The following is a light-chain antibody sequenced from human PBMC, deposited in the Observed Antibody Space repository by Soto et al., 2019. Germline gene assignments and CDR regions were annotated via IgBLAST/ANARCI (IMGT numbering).Light chain of an antibody. CDR1: QDVNID. CDR2: SAS. J-gene: IGKJ3*01. CDR3: QQYNTWPFT. Sequence: EIGLTQSPATLSVSPGDSATLSCRASQDVNIDLVWYQQKPGKAPKVLMFSASARETGIPARFSGGGSETEFTLTISGLQPEDSAVYYCQQYNTWPFTFGPGTKVDIK. V-gene: IGKV3D-15*01.